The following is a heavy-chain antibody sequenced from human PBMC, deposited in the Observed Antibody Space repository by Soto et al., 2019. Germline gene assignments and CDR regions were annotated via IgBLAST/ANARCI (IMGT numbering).Heavy chain of an antibody. V-gene: IGHV4-59*08. CDR3: ARRWGGTFDI. CDR2: IYYSGST. CDR1: GGSISNYY. Sequence: SETRSLTCTVSGGSISNYYWSWIRQPPGKGLEWIGYIYYSGSTNYNPSLKSRVTISVDTSKNQFSLKLSSVTAADTAVYYCARRWGGTFDIWGQGTMVTVSS. J-gene: IGHJ3*02. D-gene: IGHD3-10*01.